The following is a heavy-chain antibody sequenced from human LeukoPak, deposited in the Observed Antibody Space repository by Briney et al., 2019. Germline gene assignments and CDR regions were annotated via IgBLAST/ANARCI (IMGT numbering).Heavy chain of an antibody. CDR2: ISLSSTAI. J-gene: IGHJ4*02. Sequence: GGSLRLSCATSGFIFSTYNMNWVRQAPGKGLEWVSYISLSSTAIYYADSVKGRFTVSRDNAKNSLYLQMNSLRAEDTAVYYCAREPLEELAGTSDYWGQGTLVTVSS. CDR3: AREPLEELAGTSDY. CDR1: GFIFSTYN. D-gene: IGHD6-19*01. V-gene: IGHV3-48*01.